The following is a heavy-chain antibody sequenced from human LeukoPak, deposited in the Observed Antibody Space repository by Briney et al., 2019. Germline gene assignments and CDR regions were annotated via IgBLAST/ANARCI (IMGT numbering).Heavy chain of an antibody. CDR3: ARVLVRGVITYFDY. D-gene: IGHD3-10*01. V-gene: IGHV4-59*01. CDR1: GGSFSGYY. Sequence: SETLSLTCAVYGGSFSGYYWSWIRQPPGKGLEWIGYIYYSGSTNYNPSLKSRVTISVDTSKNQFSLKLSSVTAADTAVYYCARVLVRGVITYFDYWGQGTLVTVSS. J-gene: IGHJ4*02. CDR2: IYYSGST.